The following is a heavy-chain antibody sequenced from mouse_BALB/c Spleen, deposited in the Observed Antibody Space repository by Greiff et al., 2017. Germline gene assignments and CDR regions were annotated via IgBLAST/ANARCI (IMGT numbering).Heavy chain of an antibody. CDR3: ASFITTQGGWFAY. CDR1: GFNIKDTY. Sequence: VHVKQSGAELVKPGASVKLSCTASGFNIKDTYMHWVKQRPEQGLEWIGRIDPANGNTKYDPKFQGKATITADTSSNTAYLQLSSLTSEDTAVYYCASFITTQGGWFAYWGQGTLVTVSA. V-gene: IGHV14-3*02. D-gene: IGHD1-2*01. CDR2: IDPANGNT. J-gene: IGHJ3*01.